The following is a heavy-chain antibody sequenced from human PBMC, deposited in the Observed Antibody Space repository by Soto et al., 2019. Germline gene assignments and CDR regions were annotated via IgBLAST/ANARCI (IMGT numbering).Heavy chain of an antibody. Sequence: ASVKVSCKASGYTFTGYYIHWVRQAPGQGLEWMGWINPNSGGTNYAQKFQGWVTMTRDTSISTAYMELSRLRSDDTAVYYCARSEGYSSGGYYYYYGMDVWGQGTTVTVSS. V-gene: IGHV1-2*04. D-gene: IGHD6-19*01. CDR2: INPNSGGT. J-gene: IGHJ6*02. CDR1: GYTFTGYY. CDR3: ARSEGYSSGGYYYYYGMDV.